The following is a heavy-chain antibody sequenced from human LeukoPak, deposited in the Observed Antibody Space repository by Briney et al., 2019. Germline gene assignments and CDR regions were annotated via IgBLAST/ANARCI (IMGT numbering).Heavy chain of an antibody. J-gene: IGHJ4*02. Sequence: SGGSLTLSCAASGFTFSYHWMTWVRQAPGKGLEWVANIKNDGAVKNYVDSVKGRFTISRDNAKNSLYLQMNSLRAEDTAVYYCAKDSYSEGDFWGQGVLVTVSS. D-gene: IGHD5-12*01. CDR1: GFTFSYHW. CDR2: IKNDGAVK. V-gene: IGHV3-7*01. CDR3: AKDSYSEGDF.